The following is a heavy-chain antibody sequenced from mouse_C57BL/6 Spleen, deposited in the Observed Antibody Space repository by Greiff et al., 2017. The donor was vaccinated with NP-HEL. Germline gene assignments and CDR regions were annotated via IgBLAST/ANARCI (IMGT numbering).Heavy chain of an antibody. Sequence: EVQLQQSGPGLVKPSQSLSLTCTVTGYSITSDYAWNWIRQFPGNKLEWMGYISYSGSNSYKPSLKSRISITRDTSKNQFVLQLNSVTTEDTATYYCARSIMANWGQGTTLTVSS. J-gene: IGHJ2*01. CDR3: ARSIMAN. CDR1: GYSITSDYA. V-gene: IGHV3-2*02. CDR2: ISYSGSN.